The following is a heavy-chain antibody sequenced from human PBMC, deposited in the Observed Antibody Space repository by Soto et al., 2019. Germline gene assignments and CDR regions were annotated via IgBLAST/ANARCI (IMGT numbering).Heavy chain of an antibody. V-gene: IGHV3-30*18. CDR1: GFTFSSYG. CDR2: ISDDGSNK. J-gene: IGHJ3*02. Sequence: QVQLVESGGGVVQPGRSLRLSCAASGFTFSSYGMHWVRQAPGKGLEGVAGISDDGSNKYYADSVKGRLTMSRDNSKNTLYVQMNSLRGEDTAVYYCAKDNGSHCDWLRVGDASDIWGQGTMVTVSS. CDR3: AKDNGSHCDWLRVGDASDI. D-gene: IGHD5-12*01.